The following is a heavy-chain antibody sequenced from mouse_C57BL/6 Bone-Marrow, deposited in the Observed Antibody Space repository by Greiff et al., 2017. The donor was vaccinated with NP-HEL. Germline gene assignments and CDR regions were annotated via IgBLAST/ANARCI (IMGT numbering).Heavy chain of an antibody. CDR2: IYPGSGST. V-gene: IGHV1-55*01. D-gene: IGHD1-1*01. J-gene: IGHJ2*01. Sequence: QVQLKESGAELVKPGASVKMSCKASGYTFTSYWITWVKQRPGQGLEWIGDIYPGSGSTNYNEKFKSKATLTVDTSSSTAYMQLSSLTSEDSAVYYCARYYGTFGYWGQGTTLTVSS. CDR1: GYTFTSYW. CDR3: ARYYGTFGY.